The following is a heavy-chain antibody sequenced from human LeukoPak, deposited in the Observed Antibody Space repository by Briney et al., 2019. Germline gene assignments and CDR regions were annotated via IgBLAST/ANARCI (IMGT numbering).Heavy chain of an antibody. CDR2: INQDGSEE. Sequence: GGSLRLSCAASGFTFSAYWMAWVRQAPGKGLEWVANINQDGSEEYYADSVRGRFTISRDNAKNSLYLQMNSLRAEDTALYYCANQAYSLSDYWGQGTLVTVSS. D-gene: IGHD6-13*01. CDR1: GFTFSAYW. V-gene: IGHV3-7*03. CDR3: ANQAYSLSDY. J-gene: IGHJ4*02.